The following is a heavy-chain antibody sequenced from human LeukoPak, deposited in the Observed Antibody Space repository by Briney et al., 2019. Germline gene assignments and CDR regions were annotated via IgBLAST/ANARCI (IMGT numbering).Heavy chain of an antibody. V-gene: IGHV4-59*01. D-gene: IGHD3/OR15-3a*01. CDR1: NGAISTYY. Sequence: SETLSLTCTVSNGAISTYYWSWVRQPPGKGLEWVGYIYYTGSTNYNPSLKSRVSMSLDTSKNQFSLKLSSVTAADTAVYYCARGSLSRDGLSWFDPWGQGTLVTVSS. CDR2: IYYTGST. CDR3: ARGSLSRDGLSWFDP. J-gene: IGHJ5*02.